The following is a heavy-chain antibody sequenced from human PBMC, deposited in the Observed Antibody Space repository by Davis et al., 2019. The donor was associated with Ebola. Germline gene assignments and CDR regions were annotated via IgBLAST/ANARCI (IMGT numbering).Heavy chain of an antibody. V-gene: IGHV3-7*03. CDR2: IKQDGSEK. CDR1: GFTFSNYW. Sequence: GESLKISCAASGFTFSNYWMSFFRQAPGKVLEWVSNIKQDGSEKYYVDSVKGRFTISRDNAKNSLYLQMNSLRAEDTAVYYCARIQLWLFNYWGQGTLVTVSS. J-gene: IGHJ4*02. CDR3: ARIQLWLFNY. D-gene: IGHD5-18*01.